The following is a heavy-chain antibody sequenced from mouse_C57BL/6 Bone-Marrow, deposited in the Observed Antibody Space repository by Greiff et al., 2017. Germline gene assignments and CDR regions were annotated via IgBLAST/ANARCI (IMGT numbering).Heavy chain of an antibody. CDR1: GYTFTEYT. Sequence: QVQLKQSGAELVKPGASVKLSCKASGYTFTEYTIHWVKQRSGQGLEWIGWFYPGSGSIKYNEKFKDKATLTADKSSSTVYMELSRLTSEDSAVYFCARHEGGYSNYGYAMDYWGQGTSVTVSS. J-gene: IGHJ4*01. CDR2: FYPGSGSI. CDR3: ARHEGGYSNYGYAMDY. D-gene: IGHD2-5*01. V-gene: IGHV1-62-2*01.